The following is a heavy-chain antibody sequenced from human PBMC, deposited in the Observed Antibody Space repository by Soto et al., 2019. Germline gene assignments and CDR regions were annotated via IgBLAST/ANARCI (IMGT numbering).Heavy chain of an antibody. CDR3: ARDWRQMSRGGFFDY. J-gene: IGHJ4*02. CDR1: GANSNSYS. V-gene: IGHV1-69*06. CDR2: IVPLSGTP. D-gene: IGHD3-16*01. Sequence: QVRLVQSGAEVKRPESSVKLSCKVSGANSNSYSIAWVREAPGQGLQWLGTIVPLSGTPNHAQQFQARVTITADTSTNTAYLELSSLRPEDTAIYYCARDWRQMSRGGFFDYWGQGSLVTISS.